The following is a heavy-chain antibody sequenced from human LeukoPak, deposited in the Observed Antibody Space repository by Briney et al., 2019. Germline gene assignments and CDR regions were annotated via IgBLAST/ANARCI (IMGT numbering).Heavy chain of an antibody. Sequence: PGGSLRLSCVVSGITLSNYGMSWVRQAPGKGLEWVSAISGSGGSTYYADSVKGRFTISRDNSKNTLYLQMNSLRAEDTAVYYCAKVSLPGPIVVVPAAFDYWGQGTLVTVSS. CDR3: AKVSLPGPIVVVPAAFDY. J-gene: IGHJ4*02. CDR1: GITLSNYG. CDR2: ISGSGGST. D-gene: IGHD2-2*01. V-gene: IGHV3-23*01.